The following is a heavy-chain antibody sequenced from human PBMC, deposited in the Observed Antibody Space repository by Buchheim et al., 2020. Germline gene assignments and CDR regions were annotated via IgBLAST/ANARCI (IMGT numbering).Heavy chain of an antibody. CDR1: GFTFSSYA. V-gene: IGHV3-23*01. J-gene: IGHJ4*02. CDR3: TRWDGWADY. Sequence: EVQLLESGGGLVQPGGSLRLSCAASGFTFSSYAMSWVRQAPGRGLEWVSGISGTSGNIYYTNSVQGRFTFSRDISKNTVYLQMNSLRAEDTAVYYCTRWDGWADYWGQGTL. CDR2: ISGTSGNI. D-gene: IGHD5-24*01.